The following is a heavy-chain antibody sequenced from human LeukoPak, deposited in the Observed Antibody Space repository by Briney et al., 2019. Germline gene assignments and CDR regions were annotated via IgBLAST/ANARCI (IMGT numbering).Heavy chain of an antibody. Sequence: GGSLRLSCSASGFTFSNYAMNWVRQAPGKGLEWVSVISDSGSSSYYGDSVKGRFTISRDNSQNTLYLQMNSLTVEDTALYYCAKGSGSGWYGWFDPWGQGTLVTVSS. J-gene: IGHJ5*02. D-gene: IGHD6-19*01. CDR1: GFTFSNYA. V-gene: IGHV3-23*01. CDR2: ISDSGSSS. CDR3: AKGSGSGWYGWFDP.